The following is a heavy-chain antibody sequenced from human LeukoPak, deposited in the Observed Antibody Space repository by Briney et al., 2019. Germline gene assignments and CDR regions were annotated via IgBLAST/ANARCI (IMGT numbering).Heavy chain of an antibody. CDR3: ATWAATILGTDY. Sequence: PGGSLRLSCAASGFTFSSCGMYWVRQAPGKGLEWVAFIRYDGNNEYYTDSVKGRFTVSRDNSKNTLYLQVNSLRAEDTAVYYCATWAATILGTDYWGQGTLVTVSS. CDR1: GFTFSSCG. V-gene: IGHV3-30*02. CDR2: IRYDGNNE. D-gene: IGHD3-3*01. J-gene: IGHJ4*02.